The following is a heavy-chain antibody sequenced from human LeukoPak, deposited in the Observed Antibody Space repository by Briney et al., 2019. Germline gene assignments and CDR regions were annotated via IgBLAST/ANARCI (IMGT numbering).Heavy chain of an antibody. V-gene: IGHV4-39*01. D-gene: IGHD1-26*01. CDR3: ARHGRWEIFHFDY. CDR2: VYYSVST. CDR1: VGSISSSIYY. Sequence: SETLSLTCAVSVGSISSSIYYWGWVRQPPGDWLGWIVSVYYSVSTYFNPSLKARFPLSVDTSKTQFSLKLSSVTAADTAVYYCARHGRWEIFHFDYWGQGTLVTVSS. J-gene: IGHJ4*02.